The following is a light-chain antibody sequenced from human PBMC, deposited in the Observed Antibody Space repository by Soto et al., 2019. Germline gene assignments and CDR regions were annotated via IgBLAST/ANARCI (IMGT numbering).Light chain of an antibody. V-gene: IGKV3-11*01. CDR3: QQRDNWRPLT. CDR2: DTL. J-gene: IGKJ5*01. Sequence: EIVLTQSPATLSLSPGERATLSCRASQSVSRFLVWYQQKPGQAPRLLIYDTLNRATGIPSRFSGRGPGTDFTRTNNSPEYEDSAVDYCQQRDNWRPLTLGEGTRLDTK. CDR1: QSVSRF.